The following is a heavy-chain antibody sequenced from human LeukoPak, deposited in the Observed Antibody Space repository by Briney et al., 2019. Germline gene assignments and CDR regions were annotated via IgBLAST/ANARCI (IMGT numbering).Heavy chain of an antibody. D-gene: IGHD5-18*01. CDR3: VSPRGFSYGYSDY. J-gene: IGHJ4*02. CDR2: IYYSKNT. V-gene: IGHV4-39*01. CDR1: GGSISSSSAY. Sequence: SETLSLTCTVSGGSISSSSAYWGWIRQPPGKGLEWIGSIYYSKNTYYNPSLKSRVTISADTSKNQFSLTLGSVSATDTAVYYCVSPRGFSYGYSDYWGQGTLVSVSS.